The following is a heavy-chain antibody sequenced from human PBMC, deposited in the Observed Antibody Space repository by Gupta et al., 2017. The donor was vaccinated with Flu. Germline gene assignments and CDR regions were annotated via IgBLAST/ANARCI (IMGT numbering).Heavy chain of an antibody. CDR1: GFTFSTYW. J-gene: IGHJ4*02. CDR2: INTDGSIS. D-gene: IGHD5-18*01. Sequence: DVQLVESGGGTVRPGGSPRLPCATPGFTFSTYWIHWVRQTPGKGLVWVSRINTDGSISTYADAVKGRFTISRDNAKSTLYLQMNSLRADDTAVYYCTRDADFDTGMVTPGDNFDHWCQGTLVTVSS. CDR3: TRDADFDTGMVTPGDNFDH. V-gene: IGHV3-74*01.